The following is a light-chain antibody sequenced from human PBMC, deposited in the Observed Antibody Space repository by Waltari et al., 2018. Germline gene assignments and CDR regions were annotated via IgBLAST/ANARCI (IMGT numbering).Light chain of an antibody. CDR3: ASYTTSDTIV. J-gene: IGLJ1*01. Sequence: QSALTQPASLSGSPGQSITISCTGTSRDVGNYNYVSWYQHHPGKVPKVIIYEFSNRPEGISSRFSGSKSGKTASLTISGLQADDEADYYCASYTTSDTIVFGTGTGVTVL. CDR2: EFS. V-gene: IGLV2-14*01. CDR1: SRDVGNYNY.